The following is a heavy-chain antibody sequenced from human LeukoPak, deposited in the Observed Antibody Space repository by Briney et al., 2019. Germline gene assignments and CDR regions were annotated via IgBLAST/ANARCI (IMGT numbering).Heavy chain of an antibody. J-gene: IGHJ4*02. D-gene: IGHD4-11*01. V-gene: IGHV3-64D*06. CDR2: ISSNGGST. CDR3: VYRLSFDS. CDR1: GFTFSTST. Sequence: GGSLRLSCSASGFTFSTSTMHWVRQAPGKGLEYVSAISSNGGSTYYADSVKGRFTISRDNSKNTMYLQMSSLRAGDTALYYCVYRLSFDSWGQGALVTVSS.